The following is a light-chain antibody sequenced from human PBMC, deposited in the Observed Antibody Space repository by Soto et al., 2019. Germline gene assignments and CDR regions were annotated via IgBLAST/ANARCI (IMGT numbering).Light chain of an antibody. CDR2: YTS. Sequence: EIVLTQSPATLSSSPGETATLSCRASQYVGTRLAWYQHKPGQAPRILIYYTSNRATGIPARFSGSGSGTDFTLTINSLAPEDVAIYYCHQRQSWPRTLGQGTKVDIK. CDR3: HQRQSWPRT. V-gene: IGKV3-11*01. CDR1: QYVGTR. J-gene: IGKJ1*01.